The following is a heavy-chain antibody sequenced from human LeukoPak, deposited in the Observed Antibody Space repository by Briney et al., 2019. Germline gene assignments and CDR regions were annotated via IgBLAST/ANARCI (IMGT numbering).Heavy chain of an antibody. CDR2: ISYDGSNK. J-gene: IGHJ4*02. CDR1: GFTFSSYA. CDR3: ARTHISGRDGYNGGYFDY. Sequence: GGSLRLSCAASGFTFSSYAMHWVRQAPGKGLEWVAVISYDGSNKYYADSVKGRFTISRDNSKNTLYLQMNSLRAEDTAVYYCARTHISGRDGYNGGYFDYWGQGTLVTVSS. D-gene: IGHD5-24*01. V-gene: IGHV3-30-3*01.